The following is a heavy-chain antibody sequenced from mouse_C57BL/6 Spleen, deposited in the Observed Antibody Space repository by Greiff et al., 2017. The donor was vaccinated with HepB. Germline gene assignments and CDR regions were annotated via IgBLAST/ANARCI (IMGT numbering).Heavy chain of an antibody. J-gene: IGHJ1*03. CDR1: GISITTGNYR. V-gene: IGHV3-5*01. CDR3: ARLYDGYWYFDV. D-gene: IGHD2-3*01. CDR2: IYYSGTI. Sequence: EVQLQESGPGLVKPSQTVFLTCTVTGISITTGNYRWSWIRQFPGNKLEWIGYIYYSGTITYKPSPTSRTSITRDTPKNQFFLEMNSLTAEDTATYYCARLYDGYWYFDVWGTGTTVTVSS.